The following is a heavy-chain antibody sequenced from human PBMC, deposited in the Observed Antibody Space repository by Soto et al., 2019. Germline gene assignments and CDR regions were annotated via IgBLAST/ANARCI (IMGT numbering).Heavy chain of an antibody. D-gene: IGHD3-22*01. V-gene: IGHV1-69*02. CDR2: IIPILGIA. J-gene: IGHJ3*02. Sequence: ASVKVSCKASGGTFSSYTISWVRQAPGQGLEWMGRIIPILGIANYAQKFQGRVTITADKSTTAAYVELSSLRSEDTAVYYCARYYYDSSGYPTDAFDIWGQGTMVTVSS. CDR1: GGTFSSYT. CDR3: ARYYYDSSGYPTDAFDI.